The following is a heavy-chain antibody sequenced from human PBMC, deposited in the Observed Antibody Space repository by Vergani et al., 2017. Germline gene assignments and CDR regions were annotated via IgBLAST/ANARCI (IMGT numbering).Heavy chain of an antibody. D-gene: IGHD1-26*01. CDR3: ARETYSESYYFGYYYFDY. CDR1: GGSISSGDYY. J-gene: IGHJ4*02. Sequence: QVQLQESGPGLVKPSQTLSLTCTVSGGSISSGDYYWSWIRQPPGKGLEWIGYIYYSGSTYYNPSLKSRVTISVDTSKNQFSLKLSSVTAADTAVYYCARETYSESYYFGYYYFDYWGQGTLVTVSS. V-gene: IGHV4-30-4*08. CDR2: IYYSGST.